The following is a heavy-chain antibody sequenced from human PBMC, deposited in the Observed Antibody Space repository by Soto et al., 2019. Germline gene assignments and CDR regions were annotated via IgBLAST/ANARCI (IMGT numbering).Heavy chain of an antibody. J-gene: IGHJ6*02. CDR3: AKDHFGPRGSAGDIVVVPAAPYYYYYGMDV. CDR2: ISGSGGGT. D-gene: IGHD2-2*01. Sequence: PGGSLRLSCAASGFTFSSYAMSWVRQAPGKGLEWVSAISGSGGGTYYADSVKGRFTISRDNSKNTLYLQMNSLRAEDTAVYYCAKDHFGPRGSAGDIVVVPAAPYYYYYGMDVWGQGTTVTVSS. V-gene: IGHV3-23*01. CDR1: GFTFSSYA.